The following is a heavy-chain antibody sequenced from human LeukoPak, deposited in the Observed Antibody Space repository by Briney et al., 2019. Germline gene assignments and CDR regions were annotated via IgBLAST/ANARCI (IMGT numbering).Heavy chain of an antibody. D-gene: IGHD5-18*01. V-gene: IGHV3-74*01. CDR2: LNSDGSSS. CDR1: GFTFSNAW. CDR3: VRSRQGYSYGLN. Sequence: GGSLRLSCAASGFTFSNAWMHWVRQAPGKGLVWVSRLNSDGSSSTYADSVKGRFTISRDNAKNTVYLQMNNLRAEDTAVYYCVRSRQGYSYGLNWGQGTLVTVSS. J-gene: IGHJ4*02.